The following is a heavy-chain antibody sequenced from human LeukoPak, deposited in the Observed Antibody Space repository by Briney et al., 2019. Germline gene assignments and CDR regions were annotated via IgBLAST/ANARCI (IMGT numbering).Heavy chain of an antibody. V-gene: IGHV3-23*01. CDR2: LIENGATT. CDR1: GFTFSSHA. D-gene: IGHD4-17*01. Sequence: GGSLRLSCAASGFTFSSHAMSWVRRAPGEGLEWVSGLIENGATTYYADSVKGRFTISRDNSKNTLYLQMNSLRAEDTAVYYCARDDYGDRRESGYWGQGTLVTVSS. CDR3: ARDDYGDRRESGY. J-gene: IGHJ4*02.